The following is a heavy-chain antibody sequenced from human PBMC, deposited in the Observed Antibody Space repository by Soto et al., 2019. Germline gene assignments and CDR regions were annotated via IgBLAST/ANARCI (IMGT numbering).Heavy chain of an antibody. CDR1: GFTFNSYA. Sequence: WGSLRLSCAASGFTFNSYAMNWVRQAPGKGLAWVSAIGTDGNTYYANSVKGRFTISRDNSRTTLYLQMNSLRVEDTALYYCVRKYPGTRPFDYWGQGPLVTVSS. CDR2: IGTDGNT. D-gene: IGHD2-2*01. J-gene: IGHJ4*01. V-gene: IGHV3-23*01. CDR3: VRKYPGTRPFDY.